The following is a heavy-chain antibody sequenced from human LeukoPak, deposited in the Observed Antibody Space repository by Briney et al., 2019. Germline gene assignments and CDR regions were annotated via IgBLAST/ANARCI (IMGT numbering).Heavy chain of an antibody. CDR1: GGSFSGYY. CDR2: INHSGST. V-gene: IGHV4-34*01. J-gene: IGHJ4*02. D-gene: IGHD1-26*01. CDR3: ARGRGSYSLDY. Sequence: PSQTLSLTCAVYGGSFSGYYWSWIRQPPGKGLEWIGEINHSGSTNYNPSLKSRVTISVDTSKNQFSLKQSSVTAADTAVYYCARGRGSYSLDYWGQGTLVTVSS.